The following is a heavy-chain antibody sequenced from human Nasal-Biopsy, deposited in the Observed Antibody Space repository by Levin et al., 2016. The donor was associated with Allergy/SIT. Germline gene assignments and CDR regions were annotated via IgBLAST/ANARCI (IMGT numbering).Heavy chain of an antibody. CDR3: ARDPGTYYFDY. J-gene: IGHJ4*02. V-gene: IGHV3-21*01. CDR1: GLNFSTDS. Sequence: GESLKISCATSGLNFSTDSMSWVRLAPGKGLEWVASISSSSRYIYYADSVKGRFTISRDNAENSLFLQMSSLRAEDTALYYCARDPGTYYFDYWGQGTLVTVSS. CDR2: ISSSSRYI. D-gene: IGHD3-10*01.